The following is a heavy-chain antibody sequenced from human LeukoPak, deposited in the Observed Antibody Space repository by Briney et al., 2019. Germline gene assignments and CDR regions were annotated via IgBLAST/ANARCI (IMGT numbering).Heavy chain of an antibody. Sequence: SETLSLTCTVPGGSISSGGYYWSWIRQHPGKGLEWIGYIYYSGSTYYNPSLKSRVTISVDTSKNQFSLKLSSVTAADTAVYYCARGGGVYSGYDTDYWGQGTLVTVSS. D-gene: IGHD5-12*01. CDR1: GGSISSGGYY. CDR2: IYYSGST. J-gene: IGHJ4*02. CDR3: ARGGGVYSGYDTDY. V-gene: IGHV4-31*03.